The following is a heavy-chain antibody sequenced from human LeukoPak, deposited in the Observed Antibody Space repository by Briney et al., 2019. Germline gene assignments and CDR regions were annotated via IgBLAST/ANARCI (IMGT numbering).Heavy chain of an antibody. CDR3: AREAKKGRGYSYGTSDDAFDI. Sequence: ASVKVSCKASGYTFTGYYMHWVRQAPGQGLGCMGWIHPNSGGANYTQKFQGGVTITRDTSSSTAYMELSRLRSDATAVYYCAREAKKGRGYSYGTSDDAFDIWGQGTMVTVSS. D-gene: IGHD5-18*01. J-gene: IGHJ3*02. CDR2: IHPNSGGA. V-gene: IGHV1-2*02. CDR1: GYTFTGYY.